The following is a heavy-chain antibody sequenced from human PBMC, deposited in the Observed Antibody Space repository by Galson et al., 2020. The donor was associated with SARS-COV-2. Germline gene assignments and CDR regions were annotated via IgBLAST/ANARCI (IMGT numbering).Heavy chain of an antibody. CDR3: ATNPAIFGVVRFVDY. CDR1: GYTLTELS. V-gene: IGHV1-24*01. D-gene: IGHD3-3*01. Sequence: ASVKVSCKVSGYTLTELSMHWVRQAPGKGLEWMGGFDPEDGETIYAQKFQGRVTMTEDTSTDTAYMELSSLRSEDTAVYYCATNPAIFGVVRFVDYLGQGTLFTVSS. J-gene: IGHJ4*02. CDR2: FDPEDGET.